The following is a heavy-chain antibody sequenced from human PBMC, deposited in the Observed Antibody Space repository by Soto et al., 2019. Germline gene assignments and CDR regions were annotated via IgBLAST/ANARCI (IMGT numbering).Heavy chain of an antibody. CDR1: GFTFSSYG. V-gene: IGHV3-30*03. CDR3: ARDRVFYGYTFYFDY. Sequence: PGGSLRLSCAASGFTFSSYGMHWVRQAPGKGLEWVAVISYDGSNKYYADSVKGRFTISRDNSKNTLYLQMNSLRDEDTAVYYCARDRVFYGYTFYFDYWGQGTLVTVSS. J-gene: IGHJ4*02. CDR2: ISYDGSNK. D-gene: IGHD5-18*01.